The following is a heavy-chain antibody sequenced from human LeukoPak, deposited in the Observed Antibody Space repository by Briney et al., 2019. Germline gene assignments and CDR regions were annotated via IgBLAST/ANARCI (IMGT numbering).Heavy chain of an antibody. CDR1: GFTFSSYG. Sequence: GGTLRLSCAASGFTFSSYGMSWVRQAPGKGLEWVSGISGSGDSTYYADSVKGRFTISRDNSKNTLYLQMNSLRAEDTAVYHCAKSRSGYSGGAFDIWGQGTLITVSS. CDR2: ISGSGDST. V-gene: IGHV3-23*01. J-gene: IGHJ3*02. CDR3: AKSRSGYSGGAFDI. D-gene: IGHD3-3*01.